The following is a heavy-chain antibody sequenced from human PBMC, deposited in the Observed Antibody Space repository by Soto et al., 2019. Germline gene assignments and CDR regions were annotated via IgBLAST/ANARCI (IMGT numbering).Heavy chain of an antibody. Sequence: SETLSLTCTVSGGSISSGGYYWSWIREHPGKGLEWIGYIYYSGSTYYNPSLKSRVTISVDTSKNQFSLKLSSVTAADTAVYYCARDHDGQFLDFDAFDIWGQGTMVTVSS. CDR2: IYYSGST. J-gene: IGHJ3*02. CDR1: GGSISSGGYY. CDR3: ARDHDGQFLDFDAFDI. D-gene: IGHD3-3*01. V-gene: IGHV4-31*03.